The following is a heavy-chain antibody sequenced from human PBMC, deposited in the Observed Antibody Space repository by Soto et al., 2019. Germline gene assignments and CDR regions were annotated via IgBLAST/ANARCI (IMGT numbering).Heavy chain of an antibody. D-gene: IGHD3-16*01. V-gene: IGHV3-23*01. J-gene: IGHJ4*02. CDR1: GFIFSSAA. CDR3: AKWHTYNYDSLAFSGFDC. Sequence: PGGSLILSCTASGFIFSSAAMTWVRQAPGKGLEWVSAISGGDGSPSYADSVKGRFTISRDNSKNTLYLHMNSLRADDTAAYYCAKWHTYNYDSLAFSGFDCWGQGTQVXVSS. CDR2: ISGGDGSP.